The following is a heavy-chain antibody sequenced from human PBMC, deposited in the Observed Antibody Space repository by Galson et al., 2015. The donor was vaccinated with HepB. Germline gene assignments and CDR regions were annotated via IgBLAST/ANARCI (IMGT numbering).Heavy chain of an antibody. D-gene: IGHD5-24*01. Sequence: SLRLSCAASGFTFSSYSMNWVRQAPGKGLEWVSYISSSSSTIYYADSVKGRFTISRDNAKNSLYLQMNSLRDEDTAVYYCARVGWRWLQPDNPGAAFDIWGQGTMVTVSS. CDR2: ISSSSSTI. CDR1: GFTFSSYS. J-gene: IGHJ3*02. CDR3: ARVGWRWLQPDNPGAAFDI. V-gene: IGHV3-48*02.